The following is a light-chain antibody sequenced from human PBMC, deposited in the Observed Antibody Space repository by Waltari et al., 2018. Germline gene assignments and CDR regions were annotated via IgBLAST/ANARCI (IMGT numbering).Light chain of an antibody. Sequence: IVMTQSPATLSVFPGEEAILSCRASQIVTFNVAWYQQKPGQPPRLLIYGASTRAPGVPHRFLGSGAGTDFTLTISSPQSEDSAVYFCHQYNDWPPEDTFGQGTKLEIK. CDR2: GAS. V-gene: IGKV3-15*01. J-gene: IGKJ2*01. CDR1: QIVTFN. CDR3: HQYNDWPPEDT.